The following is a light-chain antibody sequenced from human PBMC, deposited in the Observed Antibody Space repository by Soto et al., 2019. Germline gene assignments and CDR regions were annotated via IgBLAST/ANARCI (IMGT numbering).Light chain of an antibody. CDR2: GAS. J-gene: IGKJ4*01. V-gene: IGKV3-15*01. Sequence: EVVMTQSPATLSLSPGGRATVSCRASQGIGSNLAWYQQKPGQAPRLLIYGASTRAAGVPARFSGSGSGTEFTLTISSLQSEDFALYYCQQYSDWPPVTFGGVTKVEIK. CDR1: QGIGSN. CDR3: QQYSDWPPVT.